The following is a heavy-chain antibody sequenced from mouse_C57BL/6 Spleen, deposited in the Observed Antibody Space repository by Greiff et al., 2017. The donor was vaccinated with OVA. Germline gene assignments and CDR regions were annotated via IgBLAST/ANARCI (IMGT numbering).Heavy chain of an antibody. CDR2: IDPANGNT. J-gene: IGHJ4*01. CDR1: GFNIKNTY. D-gene: IGHD4-1*01. V-gene: IGHV14-3*01. CDR3: ANWDKGQRYAMDY. Sequence: VQLQQSVAELVRPGASVKLSCTASGFNIKNTYMPWVKQRPEQGLEWIGRIDPANGNTKYAPKFQGKATITADTSSNTAYLQLSSLTSEDTAIYYCANWDKGQRYAMDYWGQGTSVTVSS.